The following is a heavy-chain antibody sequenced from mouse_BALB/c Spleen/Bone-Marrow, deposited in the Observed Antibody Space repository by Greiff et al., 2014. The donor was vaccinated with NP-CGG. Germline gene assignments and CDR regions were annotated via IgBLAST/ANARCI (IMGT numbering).Heavy chain of an antibody. CDR3: ARGAAYGYYLGLAY. Sequence: SGPELVKPGASVKISCKASGYTFTDYNMHWVKQSHGKSLEWIGYIYPYNGGTVYKQKFKSKATLTVDNSSNTANMELRSLTSEDSAVYYCARGAAYGYYLGLAYWGQGTLVTASA. J-gene: IGHJ3*01. CDR2: IYPYNGGT. V-gene: IGHV1S29*02. D-gene: IGHD2-3*01. CDR1: GYTFTDYN.